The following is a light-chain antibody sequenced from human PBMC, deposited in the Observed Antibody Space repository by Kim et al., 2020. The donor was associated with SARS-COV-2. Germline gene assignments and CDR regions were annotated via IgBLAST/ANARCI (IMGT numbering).Light chain of an antibody. CDR1: SGSISSNY. V-gene: IGLV6-57*03. CDR3: QSYDSSNQGV. Sequence: KTVTLSCTRSSGSISSNYGQWYQQRPGSAPTTVIYEDNQRPSGVPDRVSGSIDSSSNSASLTISGLKTEDEADYYCQSYDSSNQGVFGGGTQLTVL. CDR2: EDN. J-gene: IGLJ2*01.